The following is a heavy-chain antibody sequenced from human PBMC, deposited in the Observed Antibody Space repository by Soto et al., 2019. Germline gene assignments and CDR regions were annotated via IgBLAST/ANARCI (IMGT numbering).Heavy chain of an antibody. CDR2: IYVSGST. Sequence: GGSLRLSCTASRSTVTFNHMSWVRQAPGKGLEWVSVIYVSGSTYNADSVKGRFTISRDKSTNTVYLQMNSLRADDTGVYYCARDYSVSGSYAPWFDPWGQGALVTVS. CDR1: RSTVTFNH. V-gene: IGHV3-66*01. J-gene: IGHJ5*02. D-gene: IGHD3-10*01. CDR3: ARDYSVSGSYAPWFDP.